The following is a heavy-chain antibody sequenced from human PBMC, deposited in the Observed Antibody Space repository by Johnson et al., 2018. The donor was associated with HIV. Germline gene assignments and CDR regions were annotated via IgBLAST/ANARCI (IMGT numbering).Heavy chain of an antibody. Sequence: VQLVESGGGVVQPGRSLRLSCAASGFTFSSYWMHWVRQAPGKGLVWVSRINSDGSTTSYADSVKGRCTISRDNSKNTLFLQMNSLRPEDTAVYHCARDPIAFRNYYGSGSAFDIWGQGTMVTVSS. CDR1: GFTFSSYW. J-gene: IGHJ3*02. CDR3: ARDPIAFRNYYGSGSAFDI. CDR2: INSDGSTT. D-gene: IGHD3-10*01. V-gene: IGHV3-74*01.